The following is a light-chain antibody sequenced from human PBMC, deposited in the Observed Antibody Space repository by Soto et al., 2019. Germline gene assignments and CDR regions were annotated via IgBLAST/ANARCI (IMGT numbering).Light chain of an antibody. CDR3: LLYLGGGIWV. Sequence: QTVVTQEPSFSVSPGGTGTLTCGLSSGPVFTSSYPNWYQQTPGQAPRTLIFNTNTRSSGVPDRFSGSILGDKAALTITGAQADDDSYYYCLLYLGGGIWVLGGATKLTVL. J-gene: IGLJ3*02. CDR2: NTN. V-gene: IGLV8-61*01. CDR1: SGPVFTSSY.